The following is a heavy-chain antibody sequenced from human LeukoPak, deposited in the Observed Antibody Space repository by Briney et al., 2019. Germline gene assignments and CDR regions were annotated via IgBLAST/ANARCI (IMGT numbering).Heavy chain of an antibody. CDR2: IYSGGST. Sequence: GGSLRLSCAASGFTFSSYAMSWVRQTPGKGLEWVSVIYSGGSTYYADSVKGRFTISRDNSKNTLYLQMNSLRAEDTAVYYCARDYLLTLDYWGQGTLVTVSS. J-gene: IGHJ4*02. D-gene: IGHD1-26*01. V-gene: IGHV3-53*01. CDR3: ARDYLLTLDY. CDR1: GFTFSSYA.